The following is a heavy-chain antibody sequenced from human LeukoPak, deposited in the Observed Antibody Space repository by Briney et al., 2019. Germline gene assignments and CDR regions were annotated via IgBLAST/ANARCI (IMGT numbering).Heavy chain of an antibody. D-gene: IGHD5-18*01. Sequence: PSETLSLTCTVSGGSVSSSSCFWGWIRQPPGKGLEWIGSISYSGSTYYNPSLKSRVTMPVDTSKNQFSLRLNSVTAADTAVCYCAKAPFSRGYSYGFNAFDMWAQGTLVTVSS. CDR1: GGSVSSSSCF. CDR3: AKAPFSRGYSYGFNAFDM. V-gene: IGHV4-39*01. J-gene: IGHJ3*02. CDR2: ISYSGST.